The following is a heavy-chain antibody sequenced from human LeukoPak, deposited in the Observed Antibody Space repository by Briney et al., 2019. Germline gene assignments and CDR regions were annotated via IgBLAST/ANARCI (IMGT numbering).Heavy chain of an antibody. CDR1: GFTFTSHW. D-gene: IGHD6-19*01. CDR3: AKGPDPSIAVAGSRFQH. CDR2: INTDGKTI. Sequence: GGSLRPSCVASGFTFTSHWMHWVRQAPGKGLVWVSRINTDGKTINYADSVKGRFTISRDDAKNTLYLQINSLRAEDTAVYYCAKGPDPSIAVAGSRFQHWGQGTLVTVSS. J-gene: IGHJ1*01. V-gene: IGHV3-74*01.